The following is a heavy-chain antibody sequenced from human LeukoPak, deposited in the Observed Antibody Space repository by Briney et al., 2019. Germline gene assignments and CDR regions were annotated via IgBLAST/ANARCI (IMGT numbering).Heavy chain of an antibody. CDR3: AREGVTYCSGGSCRPMDV. D-gene: IGHD2-15*01. CDR2: ISAYNGNT. CDR1: GYTFTSYY. J-gene: IGHJ6*03. Sequence: GASVKVSCKASGYTFTSYYMHWVRQAPGQGLEWMGWISAYNGNTNYAQKLQGRVTMTTDTSTSTAYMELRSLRSDDTAVYYCAREGVTYCSGGSCRPMDVWGKGTTVTISS. V-gene: IGHV1-18*04.